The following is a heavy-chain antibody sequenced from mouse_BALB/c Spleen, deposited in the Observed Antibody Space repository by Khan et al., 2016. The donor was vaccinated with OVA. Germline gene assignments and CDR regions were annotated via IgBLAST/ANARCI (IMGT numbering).Heavy chain of an antibody. D-gene: IGHD1-1*01. J-gene: IGHJ2*01. CDR2: VHPKTGYA. Sequence: QVQLKQSGAELAHPGASVKMSCKASGYTFTSYWIHWIKQRPGQGLEWIGYVHPKTGYAENNQNYKDRATLTADKSSTTASMQLRSLTSEGSELFNGTREGYSGTYSYFDSWGQGTTLSVAS. CDR3: TREGYSGTYSYFDS. CDR1: GYTFTSYW. V-gene: IGHV1-7*01.